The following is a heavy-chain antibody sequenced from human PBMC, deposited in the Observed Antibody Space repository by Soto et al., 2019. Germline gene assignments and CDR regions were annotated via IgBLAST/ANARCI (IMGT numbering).Heavy chain of an antibody. D-gene: IGHD6-13*01. V-gene: IGHV3-30*04. Sequence: GGSLRLSCAASGFTFSSYAMHWVRQAPGKGLEWVAVISYDGSNKYYADSVEGRFTISRDNSKNTLYLQMNSLRAEDTAVYYCARASPRQQLGGAFDYWGQGTLVTVSS. CDR3: ARASPRQQLGGAFDY. J-gene: IGHJ4*02. CDR2: ISYDGSNK. CDR1: GFTFSSYA.